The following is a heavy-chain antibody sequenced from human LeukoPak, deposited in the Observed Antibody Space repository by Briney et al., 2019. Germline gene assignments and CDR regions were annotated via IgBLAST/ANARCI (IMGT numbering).Heavy chain of an antibody. V-gene: IGHV3-66*01. CDR1: GFTVSNNF. D-gene: IGHD2-2*01. CDR2: IYSGGNT. CDR3: ARVGGVAAMPNYFDY. J-gene: IGHJ4*02. Sequence: GGSLRLSCAASGFTVSNNFMTWVRQAPGKGPECVSVIYSGGNTYYADSVKGRFTISRDNAKNSLHLQMNSLRAEDTAVYYCARVGGVAAMPNYFDYWGQGTLVTVSS.